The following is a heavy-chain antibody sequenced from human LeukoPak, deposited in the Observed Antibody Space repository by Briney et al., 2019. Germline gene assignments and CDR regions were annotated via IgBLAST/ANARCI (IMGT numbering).Heavy chain of an antibody. CDR2: IWYDGSNK. Sequence: GGSLRLSCAASGFTFSSYGMHWVRQAQGKGLGRVSVIWYDGSNKYYADSVKGRFTISRDNSKNTLYLQMNSLRAEDTAVYYCARGGYYYDSSGFSGFDYWGQGTLVTVSS. CDR1: GFTFSSYG. V-gene: IGHV3-33*08. CDR3: ARGGYYYDSSGFSGFDY. J-gene: IGHJ4*02. D-gene: IGHD3-22*01.